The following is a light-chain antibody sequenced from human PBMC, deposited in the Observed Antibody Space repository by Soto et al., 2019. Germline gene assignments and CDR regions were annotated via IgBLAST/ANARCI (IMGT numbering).Light chain of an antibody. CDR2: GAS. V-gene: IGKV3-15*01. CDR3: QHYNNWPPWT. CDR1: RNVSTN. Sequence: EVLMTQSPATLSVSPGDRATLSCRARRNVSTNLAWYQQKPGQAPRLLVYGASTRATGVPARFSGSGSGTEFTLTINSLQSDDFAVYYCQHYNNWPPWTFGQGTKVEIK. J-gene: IGKJ1*01.